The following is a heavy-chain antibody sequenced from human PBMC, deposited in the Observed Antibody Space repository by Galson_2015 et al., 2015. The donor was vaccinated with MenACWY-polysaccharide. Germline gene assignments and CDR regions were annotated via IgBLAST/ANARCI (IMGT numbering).Heavy chain of an antibody. V-gene: IGHV3-48*02. CDR2: ISSGSSTI. D-gene: IGHD2-21*02. CDR3: ARSCGGYCFYYYGMDV. Sequence: SLRLSCAASGFAFSSYSMNWVRQAPGKGLEWVSYISSGSSTIYYADSVKGRFTISRDNAKNSLYLQMNSLRDEDTAIYYCARSCGGYCFYYYGMDVWGQGTTVTVSS. CDR1: GFAFSSYS. J-gene: IGHJ6*02.